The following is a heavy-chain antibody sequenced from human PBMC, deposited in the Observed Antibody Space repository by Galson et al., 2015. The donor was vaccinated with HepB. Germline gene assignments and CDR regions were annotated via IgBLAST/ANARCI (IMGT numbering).Heavy chain of an antibody. CDR2: IYASGST. Sequence: ETLSLTCTVSDVSISTYYWNWIRQTPGKGLEWIGNIYASGSTNYNPSLKSRVIISVDTSKNQFSLELRSLTAADTAMYYCASGTARHGDIYSWYYFDYWGQGTQVTVSS. CDR3: ASGTARHGDIYSWYYFDY. J-gene: IGHJ4*02. V-gene: IGHV4-59*01. CDR1: DVSISTYY. D-gene: IGHD6-13*01.